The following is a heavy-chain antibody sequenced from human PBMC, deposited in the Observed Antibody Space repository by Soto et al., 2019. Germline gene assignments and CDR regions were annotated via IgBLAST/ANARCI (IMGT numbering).Heavy chain of an antibody. CDR1: GGSISSGGYY. J-gene: IGHJ4*02. Sequence: TSETLSLTCTVSGGSISSGGYYWSWIRQHPGKGLEWIGYIYYSGSTYYNPSLKSRVTISVDTSKNQFSLKLSSVTAADTAVYYCARVDPNDSSATDYWGQGTLVTVSS. V-gene: IGHV4-31*03. CDR3: ARVDPNDSSATDY. D-gene: IGHD3-22*01. CDR2: IYYSGST.